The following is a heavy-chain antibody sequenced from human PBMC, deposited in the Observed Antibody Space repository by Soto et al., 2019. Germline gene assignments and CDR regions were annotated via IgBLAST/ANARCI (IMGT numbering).Heavy chain of an antibody. CDR1: GYTFTTYA. CDR2: INAGNGKT. D-gene: IGHD2-2*02. V-gene: IGHV1-3*01. J-gene: IGHJ4*02. Sequence: GASVKVSCKASGYTFTTYAIHWVRQAPGQRLEWMGWINAGNGKTKYSQKFQDRVTITRDTSATTAYMELRSLTSEDTAVYYCARAGDDCSTTSCYMIDYWGQGTLVTVS. CDR3: ARAGDDCSTTSCYMIDY.